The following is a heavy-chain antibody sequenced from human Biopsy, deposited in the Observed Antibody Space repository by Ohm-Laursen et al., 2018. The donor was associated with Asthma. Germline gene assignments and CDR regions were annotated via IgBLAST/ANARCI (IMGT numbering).Heavy chain of an antibody. V-gene: IGHV3-30-3*01. J-gene: IGHJ4*02. CDR3: ARDVMEWYLHAFDF. Sequence: SLRLSCAASGFTFSSYAMHWVRQAPGKGLEWVAGGGSYYDGGLKYYADSVNGRFTVYRDDSKNTLYLQMNSLRPDDTAVYYCARDVMEWYLHAFDFWGQGTLVTVSS. CDR2: GGSYYDGGLK. CDR1: GFTFSSYA. D-gene: IGHD3-3*01.